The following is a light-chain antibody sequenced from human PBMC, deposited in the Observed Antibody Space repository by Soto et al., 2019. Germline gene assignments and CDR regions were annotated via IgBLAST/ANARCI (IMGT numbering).Light chain of an antibody. V-gene: IGLV2-14*01. J-gene: IGLJ2*01. CDR3: SSYTSSNTVV. CDR2: EVS. Sequence: SALTQPASVSGSPGQSITISCTGTSSDVGGYNYVSWYQQHPGRAPKLMIYEVSNRPSGVSHRFSGSKSGNTASLTISGLQAEDEADYYCSSYTSSNTVVFGGGTKLTVL. CDR1: SSDVGGYNY.